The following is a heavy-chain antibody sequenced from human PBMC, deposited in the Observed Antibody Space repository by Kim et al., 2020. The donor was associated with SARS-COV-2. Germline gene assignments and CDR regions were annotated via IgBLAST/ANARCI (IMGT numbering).Heavy chain of an antibody. CDR2: INPSGCST. J-gene: IGHJ3*02. CDR3: ARPYCSGGSCYSADAFDI. V-gene: IGHV1-46*01. CDR1: GYTFTSYY. Sequence: ASVKVSFKASGYTFTSYYMHWVRQAPGQGLEWMGIINPSGCSTSYAQKFQGRVTMTRDTSTSTVYMELSSLRSEDTAVYYCARPYCSGGSCYSADAFDIWGQGTMVTVSS. D-gene: IGHD2-15*01.